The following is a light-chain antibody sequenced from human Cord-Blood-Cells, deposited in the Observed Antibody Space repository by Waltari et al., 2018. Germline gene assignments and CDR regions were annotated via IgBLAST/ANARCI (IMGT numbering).Light chain of an antibody. CDR2: WAS. CDR3: QQYYSTPRT. CDR1: QSVLYISNNKNY. V-gene: IGKV4-1*01. J-gene: IGKJ1*01. Sequence: DIVMTQSPDSLAVSLGERATINCKSSQSVLYISNNKNYLAWYPQKPGQPPKLLIYWASTRESGGPDRFIGSGSGTDFTLTISSRQAEDVAVYYCQQYYSTPRTFGQGTKVEIK.